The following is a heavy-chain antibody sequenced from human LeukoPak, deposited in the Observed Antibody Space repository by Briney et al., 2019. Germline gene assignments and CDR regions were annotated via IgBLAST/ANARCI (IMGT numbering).Heavy chain of an antibody. Sequence: SETLSLTCTVSGGSVSSGSYYWSWIRQPPGKGLEWIGYIYYSGSTNYNPSLKSRVTISVDTSKNQFSLKLSSVTAADTAVYYCARGGLDAGDYLFSWFDLWGQGTLVTVSS. J-gene: IGHJ5*02. D-gene: IGHD4-17*01. CDR1: GGSVSSGSYY. CDR3: ARGGLDAGDYLFSWFDL. V-gene: IGHV4-61*01. CDR2: IYYSGST.